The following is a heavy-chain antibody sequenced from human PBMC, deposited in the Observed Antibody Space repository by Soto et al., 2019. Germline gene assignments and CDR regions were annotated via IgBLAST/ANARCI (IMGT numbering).Heavy chain of an antibody. D-gene: IGHD5-18*01. Sequence: GGSLRISCAASGFTFGSFSFNWVGQAPGKGPEWVSYVSSSSTTMYYADSVKGRFTISRDNAKNSLYLQMNSLRDEDTAVYYCARDRGYSDAWAFDIWGQGTMVTV. CDR3: ARDRGYSDAWAFDI. J-gene: IGHJ3*02. V-gene: IGHV3-48*02. CDR1: GFTFGSFS. CDR2: VSSSSTTM.